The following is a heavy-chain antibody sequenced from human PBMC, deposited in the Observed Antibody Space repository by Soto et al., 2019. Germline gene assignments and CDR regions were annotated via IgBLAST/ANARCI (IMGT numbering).Heavy chain of an antibody. CDR3: ARHRAVAGRTFDY. CDR1: GGSISSYY. Sequence: PSETLSLTCTVSGGSISSYYWSWIRQPPGKGLEWIGYIYYSGSTNYNPSLKSRVTISVDTSKNQFSLKLSSVTAADTAVYYCARHRAVAGRTFDYWGQGTLVTVSS. J-gene: IGHJ4*02. D-gene: IGHD6-19*01. V-gene: IGHV4-59*08. CDR2: IYYSGST.